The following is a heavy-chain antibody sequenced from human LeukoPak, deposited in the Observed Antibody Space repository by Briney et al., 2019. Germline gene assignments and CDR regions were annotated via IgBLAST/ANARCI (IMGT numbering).Heavy chain of an antibody. CDR2: IYYSGST. D-gene: IGHD3-22*01. CDR1: GGSISSGGYY. CDR3: ARVSGYYYYFDY. V-gene: IGHV4-31*03. J-gene: IGHJ4*02. Sequence: PSETLSLTCTVSGGSISSGGYYWSWIRQHPGKGLEWIGYIYYSGSTYYNPSLKSRVTISVDTSKNQFSLKLSSVTAADTAVYCCARVSGYYYYFDYWGQGTLVTVSS.